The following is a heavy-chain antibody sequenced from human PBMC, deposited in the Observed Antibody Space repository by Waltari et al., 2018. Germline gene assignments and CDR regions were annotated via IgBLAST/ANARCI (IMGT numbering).Heavy chain of an antibody. D-gene: IGHD3-22*01. J-gene: IGHJ4*02. CDR1: GGSISGYY. CDR3: ARVGYDSSGYYSHFDY. Sequence: QVQLQASGPGLVKPSETLSLTCTVSGGSISGYYWSWIRRPPGEGLEWIGYIYYSGTTNYSPSLKSRVTISVDTSKNQFSLKLNSVIAADTAVYYCARVGYDSSGYYSHFDYWGQGTLVTVSS. CDR2: IYYSGTT. V-gene: IGHV4-59*08.